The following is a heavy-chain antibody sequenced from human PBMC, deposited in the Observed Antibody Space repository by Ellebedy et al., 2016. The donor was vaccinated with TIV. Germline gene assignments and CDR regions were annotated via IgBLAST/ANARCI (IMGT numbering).Heavy chain of an antibody. J-gene: IGHJ4*02. V-gene: IGHV3-23*01. CDR1: GFTFKDAW. CDR3: AKERGYGVSYFDY. D-gene: IGHD5-12*01. Sequence: GGSLRLSCAASGFTFKDAWMSWVRQAPGRGLEWVSTITASTYYADSVKGRFRISRDSSKKTVHLQMNNLRAEDTAIYYCAKERGYGVSYFDYWGQGSLVTVSS. CDR2: ITAST.